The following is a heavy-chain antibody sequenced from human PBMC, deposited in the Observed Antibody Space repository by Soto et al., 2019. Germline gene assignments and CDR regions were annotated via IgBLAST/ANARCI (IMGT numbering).Heavy chain of an antibody. CDR3: AKTLYPVMVPYHYYFYGVDV. CDR1: GFTFDSFA. V-gene: IGHV3-23*01. CDR2: ISGGGGST. Sequence: PGGSLRLSCAASGFTFDSFAMTWVRQAPGRGLEWVSSISGGGGSTYYGDSVKGRSSISRDNSKSTLYLQLNSLRADDTAVYYCAKTLYPVMVPYHYYFYGVDVWGQGTTVTVSS. D-gene: IGHD5-18*01. J-gene: IGHJ6*02.